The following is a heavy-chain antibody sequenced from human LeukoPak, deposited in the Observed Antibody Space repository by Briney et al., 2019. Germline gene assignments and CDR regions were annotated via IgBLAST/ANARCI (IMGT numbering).Heavy chain of an antibody. CDR2: ISAGGEST. CDR1: GFTFSNYA. D-gene: IGHD3-16*01. J-gene: IGHJ4*02. V-gene: IGHV3-23*01. CDR3: AKGHGGNYFPVDS. Sequence: GSLRLSCAASGFTFSNYATNWVRQAPGKGLEWVSSISAGGESTFYADSVKGRFTMSRDNSMNTMHLEMNSLRADDTAIYFCAKGHGGNYFPVDSWGQGTLVTVSS.